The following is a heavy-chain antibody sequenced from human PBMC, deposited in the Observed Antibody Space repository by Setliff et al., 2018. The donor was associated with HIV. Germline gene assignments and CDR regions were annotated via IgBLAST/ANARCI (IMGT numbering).Heavy chain of an antibody. CDR3: ARLASTRDWYFDL. V-gene: IGHV4-39*02. CDR2: IYYIGTT. CDR1: GGSICNSNYY. J-gene: IGHJ2*01. Sequence: PSETLSLTCTVSGGSICNSNYYWGWIRQPPGKGLEWVGSIYYIGTTYYNPSLKSRVTISIDTSKNDFSLKLTSVTAADTAMYYCARLASTRDWYFDLWGRGTLVTVSS.